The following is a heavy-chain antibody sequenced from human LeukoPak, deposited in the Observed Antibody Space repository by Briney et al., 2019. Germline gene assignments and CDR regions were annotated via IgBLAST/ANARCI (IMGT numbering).Heavy chain of an antibody. CDR1: GFTFSSYS. CDR3: ARDLYTLPEYSSGWFGAFDI. CDR2: ISSSSSYI. D-gene: IGHD6-19*01. J-gene: IGHJ3*02. Sequence: GGSLRLSCAASGFTFSSYSMNWVRQAPGKGLELVSSISSSSSYIYYADSVKGRFTISRDNAKNSLYLQMNSLRAEDTAVYYCARDLYTLPEYSSGWFGAFDIWGQGTMVTVSS. V-gene: IGHV3-21*01.